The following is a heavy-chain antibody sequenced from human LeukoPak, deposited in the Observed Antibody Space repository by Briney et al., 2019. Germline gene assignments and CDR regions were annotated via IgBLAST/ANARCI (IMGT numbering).Heavy chain of an antibody. J-gene: IGHJ3*02. Sequence: SETLSLTCAVYGGSFSGYYWSWIRQPPGKGLEWIGEINHSGSTNYNPSLKSRVTISVDTSKNQLSLKLSSVTAADTAVYYCAREYSSSSVGAFDIWGQGTMVTVSS. CDR1: GGSFSGYY. V-gene: IGHV4-34*01. D-gene: IGHD6-6*01. CDR2: INHSGST. CDR3: AREYSSSSVGAFDI.